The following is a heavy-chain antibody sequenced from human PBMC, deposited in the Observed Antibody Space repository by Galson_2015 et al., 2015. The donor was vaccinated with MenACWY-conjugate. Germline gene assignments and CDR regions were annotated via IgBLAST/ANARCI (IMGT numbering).Heavy chain of an antibody. CDR1: GGSISGSRPY. D-gene: IGHD3-10*01. CDR2: IYYGGNT. V-gene: IGHV4-61*05. J-gene: IGHJ4*02. Sequence: LSLTCNVSGGSISGSRPYWGWVRQAPGKGPEWIGHIYYGGNTNYNPSLQSRVTLTVDTSKTQFSLKLTSVTAADTAMYYCARVRNYFGSGSYSFDYWGQGILVTVSS. CDR3: ARVRNYFGSGSYSFDY.